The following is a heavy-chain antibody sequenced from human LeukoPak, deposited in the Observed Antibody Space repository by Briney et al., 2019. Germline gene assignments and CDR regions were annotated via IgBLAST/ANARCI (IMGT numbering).Heavy chain of an antibody. Sequence: GRSLRLSCTASGFTFSAYNIHWVRQAPGKGLEWVAIVLYDGSDSYFADSVKGRFTISRDNSKNTLSLQMDSLRADDTAVYFCARDLSGSYSVDYWGQGTLVTVSS. CDR1: GFTFSAYN. CDR2: VLYDGSDS. CDR3: ARDLSGSYSVDY. V-gene: IGHV3-30*03. D-gene: IGHD1-26*01. J-gene: IGHJ4*02.